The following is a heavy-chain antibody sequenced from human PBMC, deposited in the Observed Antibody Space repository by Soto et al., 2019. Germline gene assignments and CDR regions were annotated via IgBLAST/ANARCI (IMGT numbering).Heavy chain of an antibody. CDR3: ARALGYAFDI. J-gene: IGHJ3*02. CDR2: ISSNGGST. Sequence: AGGSLRLSCAASGFTFSSYGMHWVRQAPGKGLEYVSAISSNGGSTYYANSVKGRFTISRDNSKNTLYLQMGSLRAEDMAVYYCARALGYAFDIWGQGTMVTVSS. V-gene: IGHV3-64*01. CDR1: GFTFSSYG. D-gene: IGHD7-27*01.